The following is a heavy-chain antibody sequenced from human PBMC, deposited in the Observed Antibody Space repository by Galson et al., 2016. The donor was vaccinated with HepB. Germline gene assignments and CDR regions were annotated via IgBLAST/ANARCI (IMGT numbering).Heavy chain of an antibody. CDR3: ARGRYYGMDV. V-gene: IGHV1-46*03. Sequence: SVKVSCKASGYTFTNYNMHRVRQAPGQGLECMGIINPSAGSTSYAQKFQGRVTMTRDTSTSTVYMELCSLRTEDTAVYYCARGRYYGMDVWGQGATVTVSS. CDR2: INPSAGST. CDR1: GYTFTNYN. J-gene: IGHJ6*02.